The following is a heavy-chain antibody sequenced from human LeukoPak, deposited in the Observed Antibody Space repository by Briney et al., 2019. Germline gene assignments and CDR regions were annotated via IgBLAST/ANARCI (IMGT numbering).Heavy chain of an antibody. CDR2: ISAYNGNT. D-gene: IGHD2-2*03. CDR3: ARVDIVVVPAAKGPYCYYGMDV. J-gene: IGHJ6*02. V-gene: IGHV1-18*01. Sequence: ASVKVSCKASGYTFTSYGISWVRQAPGQGLEWMGWISAYNGNTNYAQKLQGRVTMTTDTSTSTAYMELRSLRSDDTAVYYCARVDIVVVPAAKGPYCYYGMDVWGQGTTVTVSS. CDR1: GYTFTSYG.